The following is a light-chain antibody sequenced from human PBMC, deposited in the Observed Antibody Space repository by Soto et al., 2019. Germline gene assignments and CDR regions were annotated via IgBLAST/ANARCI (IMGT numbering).Light chain of an antibody. V-gene: IGKV3-20*01. J-gene: IGKJ1*01. CDR2: GGS. CDR3: QQYGDSPT. CDR1: QSVSSTY. Sequence: EIVLTQSPGTLSLSTGERATLYCRASQSVSSTYFSWYQQKPGQAPRLLIYGGSRRATGVPDRFSGGGSGTDFTLTISRLEPEDFAVYYCQQYGDSPTFGQGTKVDIK.